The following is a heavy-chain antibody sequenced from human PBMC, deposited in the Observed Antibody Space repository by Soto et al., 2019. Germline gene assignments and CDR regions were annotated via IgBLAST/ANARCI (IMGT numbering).Heavy chain of an antibody. J-gene: IGHJ6*02. CDR3: VMVDNYVTPTPQDV. Sequence: QVQLVQSGDEVKKPGASVKVSCKASGYIFVNYGIAWVRQAPGQGLEWMGWISPYTGNTHSATKVQGRLTMTTDTSTRTAYMGLGSLKSDDTAVYYCVMVDNYVTPTPQDVWGQGTTVTVSS. V-gene: IGHV1-18*01. CDR1: GYIFVNYG. CDR2: ISPYTGNT. D-gene: IGHD3-16*01.